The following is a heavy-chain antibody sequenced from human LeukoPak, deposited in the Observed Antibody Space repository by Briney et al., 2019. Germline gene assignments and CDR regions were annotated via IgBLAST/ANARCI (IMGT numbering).Heavy chain of an antibody. CDR3: ARSGVTFDY. D-gene: IGHD2-8*01. CDR1: GDSVSSNSAA. J-gene: IGHJ4*02. Sequence: SQTLSLTCAISGDSVSSNSAAWNWIRQSPSRGLVWLGRTYYRSKWNNNYAVSMKSRITITPDTSKNQFSLQVNSVTPEDTAVYYCARSGVTFDYWGQGTLVTVSS. CDR2: TYYRSKWNN. V-gene: IGHV6-1*01.